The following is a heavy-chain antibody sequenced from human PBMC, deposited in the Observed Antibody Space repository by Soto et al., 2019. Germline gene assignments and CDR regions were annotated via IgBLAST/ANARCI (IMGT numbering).Heavy chain of an antibody. CDR2: INPNSGGT. J-gene: IGHJ5*02. CDR3: ARDLTGNNWFDP. V-gene: IGHV1-2*04. CDR1: GYTFTGYY. Sequence: ASVKVSCKASGYTFTGYYMHWVRQAPGQGLEWMGWINPNSGGTNYAQKIQGWVTMTRDTSISTAYMELRRLRSDDTAVYYCARDLTGNNWFDPWGQGTLVTVSS. D-gene: IGHD3-9*01.